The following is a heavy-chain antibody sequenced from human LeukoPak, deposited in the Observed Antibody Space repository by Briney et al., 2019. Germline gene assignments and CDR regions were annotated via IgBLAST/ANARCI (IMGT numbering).Heavy chain of an antibody. J-gene: IGHJ3*02. D-gene: IGHD1-20*01. CDR2: IFYSGST. Sequence: SETLSLTCTVSGGSISTSNYYWGWIRQPPGKGLEWIGNIFYSGSTYYSPSLRSRVTISVDTSKNQFSLKLSSVTAADTAVYYCARSITGTPDAFDIWGQGTMVTVSS. CDR1: GGSISTSNYY. CDR3: ARSITGTPDAFDI. V-gene: IGHV4-39*07.